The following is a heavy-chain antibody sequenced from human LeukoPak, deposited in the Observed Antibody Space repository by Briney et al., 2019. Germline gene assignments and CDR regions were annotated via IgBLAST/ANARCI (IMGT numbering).Heavy chain of an antibody. V-gene: IGHV3-7*03. D-gene: IGHD2-15*01. CDR3: AKNGDRGAYCSGGTCHPYYYYYMDV. CDR1: GFTFSNYW. J-gene: IGHJ6*03. Sequence: PGGSLRLSCAASGFTFSNYWMSWVRQAPGKGLEWVTNIKQDGSEKYYVDSVKGRFTISRDNAKNSLYLQMNSLRAEDTAIYYCAKNGDRGAYCSGGTCHPYYYYYMDVWGKGTTVTISS. CDR2: IKQDGSEK.